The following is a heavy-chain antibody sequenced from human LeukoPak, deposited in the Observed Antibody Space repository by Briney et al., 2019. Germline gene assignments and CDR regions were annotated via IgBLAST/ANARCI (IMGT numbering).Heavy chain of an antibody. CDR3: AREGPPRYGSGSYYNPDAFDI. Sequence: GGSLRLSCAASGFTFSSYWMSWVRQAPGKGLEWVANIKQDGSEKYYVDSVKGRFTISRDNAKNSLYLQMNSLRAEDTAVYYCAREGPPRYGSGSYYNPDAFDIWGQGTMVTVSS. V-gene: IGHV3-7*01. J-gene: IGHJ3*02. CDR1: GFTFSSYW. CDR2: IKQDGSEK. D-gene: IGHD3-10*01.